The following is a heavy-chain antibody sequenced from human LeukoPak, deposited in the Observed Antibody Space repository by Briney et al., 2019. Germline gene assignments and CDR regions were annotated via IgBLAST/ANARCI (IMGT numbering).Heavy chain of an antibody. CDR3: ARDPAATPLDY. J-gene: IGHJ4*02. CDR1: GFTFSAYT. CDR2: ITTSSDYK. Sequence: PGGSLRLSCAASGFTFSAYTMSWVRQAPGKGLKWVSSITTSSDYKYYADSLRGRLTISRDNAKNSLFLQMNSLRGDDTAVYYCARDPAATPLDYWGQGILVTVSS. V-gene: IGHV3-21*01. D-gene: IGHD6-13*01.